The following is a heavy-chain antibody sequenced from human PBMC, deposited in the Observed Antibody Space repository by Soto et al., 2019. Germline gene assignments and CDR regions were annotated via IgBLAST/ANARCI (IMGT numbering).Heavy chain of an antibody. D-gene: IGHD3-22*01. J-gene: IGHJ4*02. CDR2: INHSGST. V-gene: IGHV4-34*01. Sequence: PSETLSLSCAVYGGSFSGYYWSWIRQPPGKGLEWIGEINHSGSTNYNPSLKSPVTISVDTSKNQFSLKLSSVTAADTAVYYCARARWYYYDSSGRHFDYWGQGNLVTVS. CDR3: ARARWYYYDSSGRHFDY. CDR1: GGSFSGYY.